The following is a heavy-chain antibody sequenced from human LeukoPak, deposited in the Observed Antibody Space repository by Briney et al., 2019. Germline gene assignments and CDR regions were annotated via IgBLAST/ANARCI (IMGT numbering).Heavy chain of an antibody. Sequence: SSETLSLTCTVSGGSISSYYWSWIRQPPGKGLEWIGYIYYSGSTNYNPSLKSRVTISVDTSKNQFSLKLSSVTAADTAVYYCARTGYNWKAYFDYWGQGTLVTVSS. CDR1: GGSISSYY. CDR3: ARTGYNWKAYFDY. V-gene: IGHV4-59*08. J-gene: IGHJ4*02. D-gene: IGHD1-20*01. CDR2: IYYSGST.